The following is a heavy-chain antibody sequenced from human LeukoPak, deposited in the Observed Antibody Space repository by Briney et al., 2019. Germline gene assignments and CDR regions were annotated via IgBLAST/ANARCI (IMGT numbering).Heavy chain of an antibody. CDR2: INPNSGGT. V-gene: IGHV1-2*02. Sequence: GASVTVSCKASGYTFTGYYMHWVRQAPGQGLEWMGWINPNSGGTNYAQKFQGRVTMTRDTSISTAYMELSRLRSDDTAVYYCARVTYSGSLYFDYWGQGTLVTVSS. D-gene: IGHD1-26*01. CDR3: ARVTYSGSLYFDY. CDR1: GYTFTGYY. J-gene: IGHJ4*02.